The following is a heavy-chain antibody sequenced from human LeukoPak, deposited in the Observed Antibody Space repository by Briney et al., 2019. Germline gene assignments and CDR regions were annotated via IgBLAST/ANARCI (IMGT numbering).Heavy chain of an antibody. J-gene: IGHJ4*02. V-gene: IGHV3-30*03. CDR2: ISYDGSNK. D-gene: IGHD3-10*01. CDR1: GFTFRSYA. Sequence: GRSLRLSCAASGFTFRSYAMHWVRQAPGKGLEWVAVISYDGSNKYYADSVKGRFTISRDNPKNTLYLQMNSLRAEDTAVYYCARDKSGTFDYWGQGTLVTVSS. CDR3: ARDKSGTFDY.